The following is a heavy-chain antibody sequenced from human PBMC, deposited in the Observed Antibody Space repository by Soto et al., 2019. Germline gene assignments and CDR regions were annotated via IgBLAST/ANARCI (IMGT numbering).Heavy chain of an antibody. D-gene: IGHD2-15*01. J-gene: IGHJ4*02. Sequence: ASVKVSCKASGYIFAHDFIHWVRQAPGQGLEWMAIVDPTGSRTSHAHKFQGRVTLTRDASTGTVYLELNRLTSEDTALYYCARDSTTMVTGFDNWGRGTLVTVSS. CDR2: VDPTGSRT. CDR3: ARDSTTMVTGFDN. V-gene: IGHV1-46*01. CDR1: GYIFAHDF.